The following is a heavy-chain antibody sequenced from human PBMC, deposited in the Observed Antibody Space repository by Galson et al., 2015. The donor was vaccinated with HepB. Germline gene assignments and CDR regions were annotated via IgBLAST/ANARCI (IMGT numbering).Heavy chain of an antibody. CDR1: GFTFSSYT. CDR3: TRIALSGSYCYFDY. CDR2: ISTTSDNK. Sequence: SLRLSCAASGFTFSSYTMNWVRQAPGKGLEWISYISTTSDNKFSADSVKGRFIISRDNAKNLLYLQMNSLRAEDTAVYYCTRIALSGSYCYFDYWVQGSLVTVSA. J-gene: IGHJ4*02. V-gene: IGHV3-48*01. D-gene: IGHD1-26*01.